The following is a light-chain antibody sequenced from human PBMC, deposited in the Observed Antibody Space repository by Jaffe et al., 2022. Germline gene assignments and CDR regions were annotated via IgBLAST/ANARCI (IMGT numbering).Light chain of an antibody. V-gene: IGLV2-14*03. J-gene: IGLJ2*01. CDR1: SSDVGAYNY. CDR3: SSYTSSSTLVV. Sequence: QSALTQPASVSGSPGQSITISCTGTSSDVGAYNYVSWYQQHPDKAPKLMIYDVSNRPSGVSNRFSGSKSGNTASLTISGLQAEDEADYYCSSYTSSSTLVVFGGGTKLTVL. CDR2: DVS.